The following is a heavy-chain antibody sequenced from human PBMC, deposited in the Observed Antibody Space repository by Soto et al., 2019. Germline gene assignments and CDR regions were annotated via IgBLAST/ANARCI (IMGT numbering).Heavy chain of an antibody. CDR1: GGSISSYY. J-gene: IGHJ4*02. D-gene: IGHD6-13*01. V-gene: IGHV4-59*01. CDR2: IYYSGST. CDR3: ARAHTPHDSSWYQHVEDY. Sequence: PSETLSLTCTVSGGSISSYYWSWIRPPPGKGLEWIGYIYYSGSTNYNPSLKSRVTISVDTSKNQFSLKLSSVTAADTAVYYCARAHTPHDSSWYQHVEDYWGQGTLVTASS.